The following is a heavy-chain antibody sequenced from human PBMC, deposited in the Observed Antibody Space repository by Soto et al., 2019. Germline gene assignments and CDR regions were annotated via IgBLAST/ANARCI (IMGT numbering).Heavy chain of an antibody. Sequence: GGSLRLSCAASGFTVSSNYMSWVRQAPGKGLEWVSVIYSGGSTYYADSVKGRFTISRDNSKNTLYLQMNSLRSEDTAVYYCARDHTSYSSGCYLGYWGQGTLVTVSS. CDR3: ARDHTSYSSGCYLGY. D-gene: IGHD6-19*01. J-gene: IGHJ4*02. CDR1: GFTVSSNY. CDR2: IYSGGST. V-gene: IGHV3-53*05.